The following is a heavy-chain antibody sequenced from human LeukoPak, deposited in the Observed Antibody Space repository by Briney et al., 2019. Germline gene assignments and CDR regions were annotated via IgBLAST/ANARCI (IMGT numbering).Heavy chain of an antibody. CDR2: IVVGSGNT. Sequence: SVKVSCKASGFTFTNSAMQWARQARGQRLEWIGWIVVGSGNTNYAQRFQERVTITRDMSASTAYMELSSLRPEDTAVYYCAAVLAAAAPWGQGTLVTVSS. CDR3: AAVLAAAAP. D-gene: IGHD6-25*01. J-gene: IGHJ5*02. CDR1: GFTFTNSA. V-gene: IGHV1-58*02.